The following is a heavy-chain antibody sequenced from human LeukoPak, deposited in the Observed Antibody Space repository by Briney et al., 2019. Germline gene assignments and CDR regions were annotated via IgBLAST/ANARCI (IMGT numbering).Heavy chain of an antibody. J-gene: IGHJ4*02. CDR2: ICGSWGTT. CDR1: GFTLSRFA. CDR3: VIRAVNCPFDF. D-gene: IGHD1-1*01. Sequence: GGSLRLSCAASGFTLSRFAMNCVPQAPGKGLEWVSAICGSWGTTFYADSVKGRLPIPRENPDNSPYQQTNSLRHEGTAVYYGVIRAVNCPFDFWGQGTLVTGSS. V-gene: IGHV3-23*01.